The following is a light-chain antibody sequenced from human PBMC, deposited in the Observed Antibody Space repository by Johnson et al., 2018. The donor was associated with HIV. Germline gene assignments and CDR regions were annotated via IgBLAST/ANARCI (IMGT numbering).Light chain of an antibody. J-gene: IGLJ1*01. Sequence: QSVLTQPPSVSAAPGQKVTISCSGSSSNIGNNYVSWYQQLPGTAPKLLIYENNKRPSGIPDRFSGSKSGTSATLGITGLQTGAEADYYCGTWDSSLSAYVFGTVTKFTVL. CDR3: GTWDSSLSAYV. CDR1: SSNIGNNY. CDR2: ENN. V-gene: IGLV1-51*02.